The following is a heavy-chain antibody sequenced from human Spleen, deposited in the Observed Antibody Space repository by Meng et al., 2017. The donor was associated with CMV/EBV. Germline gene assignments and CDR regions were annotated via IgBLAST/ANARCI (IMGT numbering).Heavy chain of an antibody. Sequence: SVKVSCKASGGTFSSYAISWVRQAPGQGLEWMGGIIPIFGTANYAQKFQGRVTITTDESTSTAYMELSSLRSEDTAVYYCARDPPISDSSGWLSYYYYYGMDVWGQGTTVTVSS. D-gene: IGHD6-19*01. CDR1: GGTFSSYA. CDR3: ARDPPISDSSGWLSYYYYYGMDV. J-gene: IGHJ6*02. CDR2: IIPIFGTA. V-gene: IGHV1-69*05.